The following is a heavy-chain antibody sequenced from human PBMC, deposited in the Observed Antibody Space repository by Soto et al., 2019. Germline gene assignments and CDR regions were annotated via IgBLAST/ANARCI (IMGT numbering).Heavy chain of an antibody. CDR2: INYSGST. Sequence: PSETLSLTCTVSGVSISRYYWSWIRQPPGKRLEWIGYINYSGSTKYNPSLKSRVTMSVDTSRNQFSLKLSSVTAADAAVYYCARDQILTGKFDYWGQGTLVIVAS. V-gene: IGHV4-59*01. J-gene: IGHJ4*02. CDR3: ARDQILTGKFDY. CDR1: GVSISRYY. D-gene: IGHD3-9*01.